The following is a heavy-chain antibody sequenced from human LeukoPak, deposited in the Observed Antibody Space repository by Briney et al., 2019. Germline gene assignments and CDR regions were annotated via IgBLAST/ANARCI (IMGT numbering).Heavy chain of an antibody. Sequence: ASVKVSCKASGYTFTSYAMHWVRQAPGQRLEWMGWINAGNGNTKYSQKFQGRVTITRDTSASTAYMELSSLRSEDTAVYYCARVYSSGYYDDYWGQGTLVTVSS. CDR1: GYTFTSYA. D-gene: IGHD3-22*01. V-gene: IGHV1-3*01. CDR3: ARVYSSGYYDDY. J-gene: IGHJ4*02. CDR2: INAGNGNT.